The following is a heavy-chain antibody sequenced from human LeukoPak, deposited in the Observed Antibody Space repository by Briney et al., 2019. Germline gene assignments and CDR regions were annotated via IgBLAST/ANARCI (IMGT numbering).Heavy chain of an antibody. CDR1: GGSISSYY. CDR2: IYTSGST. D-gene: IGHD2-2*01. V-gene: IGHV4-4*07. CDR3: ARGRYCSSTSCSPVRDAFDI. J-gene: IGHJ3*02. Sequence: SETLSLTCTVSGGSISSYYWSWIRQPAGKGLEWIGRIYTSGSTNYNPSLKSRVTMSVDTSKNQFSLKLSSVTAADTAVYYCARGRYCSSTSCSPVRDAFDIWGQGTMVTVSS.